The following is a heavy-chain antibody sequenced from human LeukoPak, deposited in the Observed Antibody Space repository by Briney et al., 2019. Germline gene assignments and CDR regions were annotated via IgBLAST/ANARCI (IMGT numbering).Heavy chain of an antibody. Sequence: GSLRLSCAASGFTVSSNYMSWVRQAPGKGLEWVSIIYSGGGTYYADSVKGRFTISRHNSKNTLYLQMNSLRDEDTAVYYCARDRNGWFDPWGQGTLVTVSS. D-gene: IGHD4-11*01. CDR3: ARDRNGWFDP. J-gene: IGHJ5*02. CDR1: GFTVSSNY. V-gene: IGHV3-53*01. CDR2: IYSGGGT.